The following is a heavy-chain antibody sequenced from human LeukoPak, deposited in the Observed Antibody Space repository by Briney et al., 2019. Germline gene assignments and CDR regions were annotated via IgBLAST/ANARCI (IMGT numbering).Heavy chain of an antibody. D-gene: IGHD6-19*01. CDR1: GFTFSSYA. J-gene: IGHJ4*02. CDR2: ISGSGGST. V-gene: IGHV3-23*01. Sequence: PGGSLRLSCAASGFTFSSYAMSWVSQAPGKGLEWVSAISGSGGSTYYADSVKGRFTISRDNSKNTLYLQMNSLRAEDTAVYYCAKTPSSGWYKFQFDYWGQGTLVTVSS. CDR3: AKTPSSGWYKFQFDY.